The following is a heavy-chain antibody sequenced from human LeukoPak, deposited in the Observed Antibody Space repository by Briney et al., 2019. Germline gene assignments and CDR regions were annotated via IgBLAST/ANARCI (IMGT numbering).Heavy chain of an antibody. V-gene: IGHV4-34*01. CDR2: INHSGST. CDR3: ARGSWSYCFDY. J-gene: IGHJ4*02. D-gene: IGHD1-26*01. Sequence: SETLSLTCAVYGGSFSGYYRSWIRQPPGKGREWIGEINHSGSTNYNPSLRSRVTISVDTSKNQFSLKLSSVTAAATAVYYCARGSWSYCFDYWGQGTLVTVSS. CDR1: GGSFSGYY.